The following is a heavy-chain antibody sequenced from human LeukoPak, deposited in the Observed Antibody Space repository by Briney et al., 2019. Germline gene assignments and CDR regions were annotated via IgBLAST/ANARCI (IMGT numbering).Heavy chain of an antibody. D-gene: IGHD4-23*01. CDR3: ARDRENWYGGHPPLSYGMDV. CDR2: ISAYNGNT. V-gene: IGHV1-18*01. CDR1: GYTFTSYG. J-gene: IGHJ6*02. Sequence: VASVKVSCKASGYTFTSYGISWVRQAPGQGLEWMGWISAYNGNTNYAQKLQGRVTMTTDTSTSTAYMELRSLRSDDTAVYYCARDRENWYGGHPPLSYGMDVWGQGTTVTVSS.